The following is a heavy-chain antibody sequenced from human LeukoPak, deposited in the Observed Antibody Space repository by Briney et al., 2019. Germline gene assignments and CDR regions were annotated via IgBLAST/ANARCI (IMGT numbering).Heavy chain of an antibody. V-gene: IGHV3-30*02. Sequence: GGSLRLSCAASGFTFSSYGIHWVRQAPGKGLEWEAYIQYDGSNEQYADSVKGRFSISRDNSKNILYLHVSSLRAEDTAVYYCAKDRCSNGIGCYYYYMDVWGKGTTVTISS. J-gene: IGHJ6*03. D-gene: IGHD2-8*01. CDR3: AKDRCSNGIGCYYYYMDV. CDR1: GFTFSSYG. CDR2: IQYDGSNE.